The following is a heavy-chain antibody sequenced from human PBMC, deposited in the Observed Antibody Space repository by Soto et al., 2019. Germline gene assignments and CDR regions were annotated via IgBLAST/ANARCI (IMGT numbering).Heavy chain of an antibody. Sequence: SETLSLTCAVYGGSFSGYYWSWIRQPPGKGLEWIGEINHSGSTNYNPSLKSRVTISVDTSKNQFSLKLSSVTAADTAVYYCARAVRDNWNYKNWFDPWGQGTLVTVSS. J-gene: IGHJ5*02. V-gene: IGHV4-34*01. CDR3: ARAVRDNWNYKNWFDP. CDR1: GGSFSGYY. CDR2: INHSGST. D-gene: IGHD1-7*01.